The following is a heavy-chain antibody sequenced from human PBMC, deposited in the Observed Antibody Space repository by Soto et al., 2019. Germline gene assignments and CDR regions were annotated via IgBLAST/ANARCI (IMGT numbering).Heavy chain of an antibody. V-gene: IGHV1-8*01. CDR2: MNPNIDNT. J-gene: IGHJ6*04. CDR3: AGAVGSLSRMDV. CDR1: GYTFTSYD. D-gene: IGHD3-16*02. Sequence: QVQLVQSGAEVKKPGASVKVSCKASGYTFTSYDINWVRQATGQGLEWMGWMNPNIDNTGYAQKFQGRVTLTRNTSINTSFMELSSMRSEDAAVYFCAGAVGSLSRMDVGGNGTTVTVSS.